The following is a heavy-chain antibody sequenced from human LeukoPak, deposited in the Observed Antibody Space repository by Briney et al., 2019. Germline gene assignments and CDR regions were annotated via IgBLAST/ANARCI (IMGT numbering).Heavy chain of an antibody. CDR1: GGSISGYY. V-gene: IGHV4-4*07. CDR2: VYTSGTT. D-gene: IGHD3-10*01. CDR3: ARGFGHP. Sequence: PSETLSLTCTVPGGSISGYYWSWFRQPAGKGLEWIGRVYTSGTTNYNPSLKSRVTMSIDTSKNQFSLKLTSVTAADTAVYYCARGFGHPWGQGTLVTVSS. J-gene: IGHJ5*02.